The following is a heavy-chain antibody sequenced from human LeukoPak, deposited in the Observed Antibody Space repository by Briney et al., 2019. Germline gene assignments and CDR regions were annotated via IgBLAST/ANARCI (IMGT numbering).Heavy chain of an antibody. CDR3: AREDYYDSSGYSLY. J-gene: IGHJ4*02. Sequence: ASVKVSCKASGYTFTGYYMHWVRQAPGQGLEGMGWINSNSGGTNYAQKFQGRVTMTRDTSISTAYMELSRLRSDDTAVYYCAREDYYDSSGYSLYWGQGTLVTVSS. V-gene: IGHV1-2*02. D-gene: IGHD3-22*01. CDR1: GYTFTGYY. CDR2: INSNSGGT.